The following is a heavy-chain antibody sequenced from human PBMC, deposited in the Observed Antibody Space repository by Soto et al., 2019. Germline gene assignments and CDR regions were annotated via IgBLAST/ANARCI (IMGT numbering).Heavy chain of an antibody. CDR3: TRAFQAHDYDILTGYYSSYYYYYMDV. D-gene: IGHD3-9*01. CDR2: IRSKAYGGTT. V-gene: IGHV3-49*03. J-gene: IGHJ6*03. CDR1: GFTFGDYA. Sequence: GGSLRLSCTASGFTFGDYAMSWFRQAPGKGLEWVGFIRSKAYGGTTEYAASVKGRFTISRDDSKSIAYLQMNSLKTEDTAVYYCTRAFQAHDYDILTGYYSSYYYYYMDVWGKGTTVTVSS.